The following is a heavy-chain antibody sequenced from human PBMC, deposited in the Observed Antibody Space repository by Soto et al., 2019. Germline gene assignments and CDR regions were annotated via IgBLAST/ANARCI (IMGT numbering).Heavy chain of an antibody. D-gene: IGHD6-13*01. V-gene: IGHV4-4*07. CDR1: GGSISSYY. CDR3: AKHYSSSWYRFVDWFDP. Sequence: PSETLSLTCTVSGGSISSYYWSWIRQPAGKGLEWIGRIYTSGSTNYNPSLKSRVTMSVDTSKNQFSLKLSSVTAAGTAVYYCAKHYSSSWYRFVDWFDPWGQGTLVTVSS. J-gene: IGHJ5*02. CDR2: IYTSGST.